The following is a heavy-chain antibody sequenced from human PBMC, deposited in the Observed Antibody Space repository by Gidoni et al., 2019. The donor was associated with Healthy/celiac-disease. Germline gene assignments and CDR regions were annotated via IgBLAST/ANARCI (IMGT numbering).Heavy chain of an antibody. CDR3: ASAIVVVPADAWDYYYYGMDV. CDR2: IIPIFGTA. CDR1: GGTFSSYA. V-gene: IGHV1-69*01. Sequence: QVQLVQSGAEVKKPGSSVKVSCKASGGTFSSYAISWVRQAPGQGLEWMGGIIPIFGTANYAQKFQGRVTITADESTSTAYMELSSLRSEDTAVYYCASAIVVVPADAWDYYYYGMDVWGQGTTVTVSS. D-gene: IGHD2-2*01. J-gene: IGHJ6*02.